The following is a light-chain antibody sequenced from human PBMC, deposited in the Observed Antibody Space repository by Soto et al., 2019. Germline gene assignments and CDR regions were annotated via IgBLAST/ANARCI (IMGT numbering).Light chain of an antibody. Sequence: QSALTQPASVSASPGQSITISCTGTSSDVGSYNLVSWYQQHPGKAPKLMIYEGSKRPSGVSNRFSGSKSGNTASLTISGLQAEDEADYYCCSYAGSSTYVFGTATKLTVL. V-gene: IGLV2-23*01. CDR1: SSDVGSYNL. J-gene: IGLJ1*01. CDR3: CSYAGSSTYV. CDR2: EGS.